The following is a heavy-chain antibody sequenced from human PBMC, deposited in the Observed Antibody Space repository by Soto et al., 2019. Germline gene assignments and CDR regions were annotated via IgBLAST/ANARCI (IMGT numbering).Heavy chain of an antibody. CDR2: IIPIFGTA. D-gene: IGHD3-3*01. Sequence: QVQLVQSGAEVKKPGSSVKVSCKASGGTFSSYDISWVRQAPGQGLEWMGGIIPIFGTANYAQKFQGRVTITADESTSTAYLELSSLRSEETAVYYCARSYVFWSGYFSVARVDYYYGMDVWGQGTTVTVSS. J-gene: IGHJ6*02. V-gene: IGHV1-69*01. CDR3: ARSYVFWSGYFSVARVDYYYGMDV. CDR1: GGTFSSYD.